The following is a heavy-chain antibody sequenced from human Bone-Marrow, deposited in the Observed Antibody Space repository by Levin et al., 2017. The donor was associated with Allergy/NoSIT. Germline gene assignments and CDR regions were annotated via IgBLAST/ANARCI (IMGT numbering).Heavy chain of an antibody. CDR2: ISWDASTT. D-gene: IGHD6-19*01. J-gene: IGHJ4*02. CDR3: AKDLSPRIAVTGNIED. CDR1: GFTFNDYT. Sequence: PGESLKISCAASGFTFNDYTMHWVRQAPQRGLEWVSLISWDASTTYYADSVRGRFTISRDNSINALYLQMNSLTTEDTALYYCAKDLSPRIAVTGNIEDWGQGTLVTVSS. V-gene: IGHV3-43*01.